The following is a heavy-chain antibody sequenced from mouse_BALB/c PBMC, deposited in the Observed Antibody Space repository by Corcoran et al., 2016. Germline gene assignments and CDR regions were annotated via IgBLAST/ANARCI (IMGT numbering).Heavy chain of an antibody. V-gene: IGHV1S136*01. D-gene: IGHD2-10*02. CDR2: INPYNDGT. CDR3: ARSWYGNYGWFAY. Sequence: EVQLQQSGPELVKPGASVKMSCKASGYTFTSYVMHWVKQKPGQGLEWIGYINPYNDGTKYNEKFKGKATLTSDKSSSTAYMELSSLTSEDSAVYYFARSWYGNYGWFAYWGQGTLVTVSA. J-gene: IGHJ3*01. CDR1: GYTFTSYV.